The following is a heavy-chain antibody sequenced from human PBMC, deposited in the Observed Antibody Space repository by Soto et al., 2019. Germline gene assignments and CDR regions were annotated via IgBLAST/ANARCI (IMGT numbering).Heavy chain of an antibody. CDR2: IYHSGST. CDR1: GGSISSSNW. CDR3: ARDLGSGRKKGPRYYYYYGMDV. V-gene: IGHV4-4*02. D-gene: IGHD3-10*01. J-gene: IGHJ6*02. Sequence: SETLSLTCAVSGGSISSSNWWSWVRQPPGKGLEWIGEIYHSGSTNYNPSLKSRVTISVDKSKNKFSLKLSSVTAADTAVYYCARDLGSGRKKGPRYYYYYGMDVWGQGTTVTVSS.